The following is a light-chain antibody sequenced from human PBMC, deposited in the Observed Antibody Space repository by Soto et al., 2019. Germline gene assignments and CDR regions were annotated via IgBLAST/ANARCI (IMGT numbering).Light chain of an antibody. Sequence: DKVMTQSPATLSVSPGETATLSCRARQSVSSNSAWHQQPPGQPPRLLIYAASTRATDIPARFSGSGSGTEFPLTISSLQSEDFAIYFCQQYNNWPITFGQGTRLEIK. CDR3: QQYNNWPIT. CDR1: QSVSSN. V-gene: IGKV3D-15*01. J-gene: IGKJ5*01. CDR2: AAS.